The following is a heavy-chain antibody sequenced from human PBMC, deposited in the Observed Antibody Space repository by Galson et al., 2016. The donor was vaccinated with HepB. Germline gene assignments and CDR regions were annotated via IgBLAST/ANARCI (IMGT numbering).Heavy chain of an antibody. V-gene: IGHV4-4*02. CDR1: GGSISHY. Sequence: SETLSLTCAASGGSISHYWSWVRQTPGEGLEWIGEIHHSGNTNYNPSLKSRDSISVDKSNNQFSLIMNSVTATDTAVYYCARNGCYALDLWGQGTLVIVSS. CDR3: ARNGCYALDL. D-gene: IGHD2-15*01. CDR2: IHHSGNT. J-gene: IGHJ5*02.